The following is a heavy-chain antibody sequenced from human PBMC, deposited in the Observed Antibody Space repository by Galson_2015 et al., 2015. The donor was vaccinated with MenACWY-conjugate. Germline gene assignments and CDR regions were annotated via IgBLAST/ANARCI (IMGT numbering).Heavy chain of an antibody. CDR1: GYSFTIYR. D-gene: IGHD1-1*01. CDR2: INVGDGNT. CDR3: ARVPYTRGYYYGMDV. Sequence: SVKVSCKASGYSFTIYRMHWVRQAPGQGLEWMGWINVGDGNTKYSQKFQGRVTITRDTSATTAYMDLSSLRSEDTAVYYCARVPYTRGYYYGMDVWGPGTPVTVSS. V-gene: IGHV1-3*01. J-gene: IGHJ6*02.